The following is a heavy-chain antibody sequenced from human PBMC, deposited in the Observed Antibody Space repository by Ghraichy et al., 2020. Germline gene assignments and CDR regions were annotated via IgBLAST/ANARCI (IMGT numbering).Heavy chain of an antibody. Sequence: LSLTCAASGFTFSNAWMNWVRQAPGKGLEWVGRIKSKTDGGTTDYAAPVKGRFTISRDDSKNTLYLQMNSLKTEDTAVYYCTTTRPYGDYLAYWGQGTLVTVSS. CDR2: IKSKTDGGTT. CDR1: GFTFSNAW. V-gene: IGHV3-15*07. J-gene: IGHJ4*02. CDR3: TTTRPYGDYLAY. D-gene: IGHD4-17*01.